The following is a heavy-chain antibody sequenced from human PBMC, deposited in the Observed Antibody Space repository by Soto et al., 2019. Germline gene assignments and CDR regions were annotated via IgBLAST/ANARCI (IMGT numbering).Heavy chain of an antibody. CDR3: ATSMRHTLNP. CDR1: GFTFSSHW. J-gene: IGHJ5*02. D-gene: IGHD2-8*01. Sequence: EVQVVESGGGLVQPGGSLRLSCAASGFTFSSHWMTWVRQAPGKGLEWVANINQDGSDQYYVDSVKGRFTISRDNAKNSLCLHMNSLRVEDTAVYYCATSMRHTLNPWGQGTLVTVSS. CDR2: INQDGSDQ. V-gene: IGHV3-7*01.